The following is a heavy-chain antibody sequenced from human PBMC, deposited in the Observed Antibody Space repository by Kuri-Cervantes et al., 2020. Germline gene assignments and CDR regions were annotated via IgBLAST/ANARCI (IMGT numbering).Heavy chain of an antibody. CDR1: GFTFSSYA. CDR2: ISGSGGST. J-gene: IGHJ4*02. V-gene: IGHV3-23*01. Sequence: ETLSLTCAASGFTFSSYAMSWVRQAPGKGLEWVSAISGSGGSTYYADSVKGRFTISRDNSKNTLYLQMNSLRAEDTAVYYCARDPLGGDYFDYWGQGTLVTVSS. D-gene: IGHD3-16*01. CDR3: ARDPLGGDYFDY.